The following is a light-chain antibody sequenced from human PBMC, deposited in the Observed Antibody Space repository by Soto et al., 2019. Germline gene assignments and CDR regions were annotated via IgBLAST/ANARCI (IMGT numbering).Light chain of an antibody. Sequence: DIQMTQSPSTLSASVGDRVTITCRASQHINNWVAWYQQRSGEAPRLLIYDASTLESGVPSRFSGSGSGTEFTLTISSLQPDDFATYYCQHYNSYSEAFGQGTKVDIK. V-gene: IGKV1-5*01. J-gene: IGKJ1*01. CDR1: QHINNW. CDR3: QHYNSYSEA. CDR2: DAS.